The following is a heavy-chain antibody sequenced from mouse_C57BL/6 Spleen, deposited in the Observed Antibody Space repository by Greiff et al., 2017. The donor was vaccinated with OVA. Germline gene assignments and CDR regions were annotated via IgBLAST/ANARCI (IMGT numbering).Heavy chain of an antibody. CDR2: IDPETGGT. Sequence: VKLMESGAELVRPGASVTLSCKASGYTFTDYEMHWVKQTPVHGLEWIGAIDPETGGTAYNQKFKGKAILTADKSSSTAYMELRSLTSEDSAVYYCTRFGAYWGQGTLVTVSA. CDR1: GYTFTDYE. CDR3: TRFGAY. J-gene: IGHJ3*01. D-gene: IGHD3-1*01. V-gene: IGHV1-15*01.